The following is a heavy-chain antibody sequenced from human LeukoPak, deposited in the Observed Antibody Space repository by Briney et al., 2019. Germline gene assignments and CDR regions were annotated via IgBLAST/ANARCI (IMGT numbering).Heavy chain of an antibody. CDR1: GYTFTSYD. Sequence: ASVKVSCKASGYTFTSYDINWVRQATGQGLEWMGWTNPNSGNTGYAQKFQGRATMTRNTSISTAYMELSSLRSEDTAVYYCARVPSGGDRFDPWGQGTLVTVSS. CDR2: TNPNSGNT. V-gene: IGHV1-8*01. J-gene: IGHJ5*02. CDR3: ARVPSGGDRFDP. D-gene: IGHD3-16*01.